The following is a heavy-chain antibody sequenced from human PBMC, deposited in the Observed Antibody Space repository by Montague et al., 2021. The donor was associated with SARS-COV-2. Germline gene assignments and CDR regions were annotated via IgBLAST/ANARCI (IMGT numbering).Heavy chain of an antibody. CDR1: GFTFNNYA. Sequence: SLRLSCAASGFTFNNYAMHWVRQAPGKGLEWVAIISYDGSNKYYADSVKGRFAISRGNSKNTLYLQMNGLRAEDTAVYYCVRASLIKARIAVAGTTVYWGQGTLVTISS. CDR2: ISYDGSNK. D-gene: IGHD6-19*01. V-gene: IGHV3-30*09. CDR3: VRASLIKARIAVAGTTVY. J-gene: IGHJ4*02.